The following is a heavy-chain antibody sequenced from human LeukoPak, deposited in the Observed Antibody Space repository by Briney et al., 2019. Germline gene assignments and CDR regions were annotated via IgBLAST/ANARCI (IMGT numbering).Heavy chain of an antibody. Sequence: TSETLSLTCGVSGGSINNYYWSWIRQPPGKGLEWIGYIYYRGSTNYNPSLKSRVTFSVDTSKNQFSLKLNSVTAADTAVYYCARGGDYGDLRYFDYWGQGTLVTVSS. CDR2: IYYRGST. J-gene: IGHJ4*02. D-gene: IGHD4-17*01. CDR1: GGSINNYY. V-gene: IGHV4-59*01. CDR3: ARGGDYGDLRYFDY.